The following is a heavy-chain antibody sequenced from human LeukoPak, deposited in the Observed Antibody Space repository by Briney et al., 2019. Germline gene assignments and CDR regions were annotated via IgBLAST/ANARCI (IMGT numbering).Heavy chain of an antibody. V-gene: IGHV4-4*07. Sequence: SETPSLTCTVSGGSIRSYYWSWIRQPAGKGLEWIGRIDTSGSITTSGSTNYNSGSTNYNPFLKSRVTMSGDTSKNQFSLKLTSVTAADTAVYYCARVSSSWYQDWYFDLWGRGTLVTVSS. D-gene: IGHD6-13*01. J-gene: IGHJ2*01. CDR3: ARVSSSWYQDWYFDL. CDR1: GGSIRSYY. CDR2: IDTSGSITTSGSTNYNSGST.